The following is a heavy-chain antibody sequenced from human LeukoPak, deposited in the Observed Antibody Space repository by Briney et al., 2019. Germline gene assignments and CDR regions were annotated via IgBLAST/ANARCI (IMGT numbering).Heavy chain of an antibody. CDR1: GFTFIDYS. J-gene: IGHJ4*01. Sequence: GGSLRLSCAASGFTFIDYSMNWARQAPGKGLEWISYIGISSGNTKYADSVKGRFTISRDKARNSLYLQMNSLRVEDTAVYYCARDHRYAFDNWGHGTLVTVSS. V-gene: IGHV3-48*01. CDR2: IGISSGNT. D-gene: IGHD5-12*01. CDR3: ARDHRYAFDN.